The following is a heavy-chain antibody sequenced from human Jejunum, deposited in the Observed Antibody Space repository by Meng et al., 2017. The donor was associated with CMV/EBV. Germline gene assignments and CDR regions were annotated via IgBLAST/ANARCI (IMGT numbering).Heavy chain of an antibody. CDR2: INPSSSDT. CDR3: ATSSSGFDFWTDY. D-gene: IGHD5-12*01. CDR1: GYRFTDYY. Sequence: CWASGYRFTDYYLHWVRQAPRQGPEWVGWINPSSSDTTCPQQFQGRVTMTRDTSISTAYMELSSLRSDDTAVYYCATSSSGFDFWTDYWGQGTLITVSS. V-gene: IGHV1-2*02. J-gene: IGHJ4*02.